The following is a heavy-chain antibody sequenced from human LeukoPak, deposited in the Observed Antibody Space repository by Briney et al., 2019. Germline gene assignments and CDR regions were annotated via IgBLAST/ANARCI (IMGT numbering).Heavy chain of an antibody. CDR2: TYSGGST. D-gene: IGHD1-20*01. V-gene: IGHV3-66*01. CDR1: GFTVSSNY. CDR3: AKDVSPYNWNPGDY. Sequence: GGSLRLSCAASGFTVSSNYMSWVRQAPGKGLEWLSVTYSGGSTYYADSVKGRFTISRDNSKNTLYLQMNSLRAEDTAVYYCAKDVSPYNWNPGDYWGQGTLVTVSS. J-gene: IGHJ4*02.